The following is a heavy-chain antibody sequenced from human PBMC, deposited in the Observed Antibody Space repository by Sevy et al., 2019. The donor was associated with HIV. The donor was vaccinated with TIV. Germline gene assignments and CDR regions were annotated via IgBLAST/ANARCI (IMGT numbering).Heavy chain of an antibody. D-gene: IGHD3-10*01. J-gene: IGHJ3*02. V-gene: IGHV3-7*01. Sequence: GGSLRLSCAASGFTFSTYWMTWVRQAPGKGLEWVANINQHGNEKYYVDSVKGRFNISRDNAKNSLYLQMNSLRAEDTAVYYCARSRGWRDCFVIWGQGTMVTVSS. CDR3: ARSRGWRDCFVI. CDR1: GFTFSTYW. CDR2: INQHGNEK.